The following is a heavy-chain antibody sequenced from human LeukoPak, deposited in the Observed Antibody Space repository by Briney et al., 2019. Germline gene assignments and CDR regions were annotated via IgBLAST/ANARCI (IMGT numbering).Heavy chain of an antibody. Sequence: GGSLRLSCAASGFTVSSNYMSWVRQAPGKGLEWVSVIYSGGSTFYADSVRGRFSISRDNSKNTLYLQMNSLRAEDTAVYYCARDVSGSSSWSDFDYWGQGTLVTVSS. CDR2: IYSGGST. CDR1: GFTVSSNY. D-gene: IGHD6-13*01. J-gene: IGHJ4*02. CDR3: ARDVSGSSSWSDFDY. V-gene: IGHV3-66*01.